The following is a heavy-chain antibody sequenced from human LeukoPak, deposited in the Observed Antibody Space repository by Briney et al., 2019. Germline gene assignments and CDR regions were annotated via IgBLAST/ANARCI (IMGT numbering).Heavy chain of an antibody. CDR2: SSASGGST. Sequence: PGGSLRLSCAVSGFTFSNYAMSWVRQAPGKGLEWVSASSASGGSTYYADSVKGRFTMSRDNSKNTLYLQMNSLRAEDTAVYYCAKDVTVVPFEEFDYWGQGTLVTVSS. CDR3: AKDVTVVPFEEFDY. CDR1: GFTFSNYA. D-gene: IGHD4-23*01. V-gene: IGHV3-23*01. J-gene: IGHJ4*02.